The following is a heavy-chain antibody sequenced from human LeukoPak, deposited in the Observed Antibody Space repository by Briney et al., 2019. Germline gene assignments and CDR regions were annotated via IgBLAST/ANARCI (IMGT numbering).Heavy chain of an antibody. D-gene: IGHD3-16*02. CDR2: IDPNSGGT. CDR1: GYTFTGYY. J-gene: IGHJ4*02. V-gene: IGHV1-2*02. Sequence: ASVKVSCKASGYTFTGYYMHWVRQAPGQGLEWMGWIDPNSGGTSYAQEFQGRVTMTRDASISTAYVELSSLKSDDTAVYYCARAGLIRTFDSWGQGTLVTVSS. CDR3: ARAGLIRTFDS.